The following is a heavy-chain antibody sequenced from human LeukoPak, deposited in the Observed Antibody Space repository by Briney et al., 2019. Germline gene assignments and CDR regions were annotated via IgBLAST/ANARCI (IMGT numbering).Heavy chain of an antibody. CDR1: GFTFSTYA. CDR3: AKDPYGSGSSDY. Sequence: GGSLRLSCAGSGFTFSTYAMSWVRQAPGKGLEWVSPINTSGCDTFYADSVKGRFTLSRDNSKNTLYLQLNSLRAEDTAIYYCAKDPYGSGSSDYWGQGTLVTVSS. J-gene: IGHJ4*02. V-gene: IGHV3-23*01. D-gene: IGHD3-10*01. CDR2: INTSGCDT.